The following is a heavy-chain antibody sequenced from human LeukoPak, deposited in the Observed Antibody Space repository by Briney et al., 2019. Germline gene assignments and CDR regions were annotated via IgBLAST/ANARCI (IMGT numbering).Heavy chain of an antibody. V-gene: IGHV1-46*03. D-gene: IGHD3-3*01. CDR3: ARGPRGRFLEWLFRRFHWFDP. CDR1: GYTFTSYY. Sequence: ASVKVSCKASGYTFTSYYMHWVRQAPGQGLEWMGLINPSGGSTSYAQKFQGRVTMTRDTSTSTVYMELSSLRSEDTAVYYCARGPRGRFLEWLFRRFHWFDPWGQGTLVTVSS. CDR2: INPSGGST. J-gene: IGHJ5*02.